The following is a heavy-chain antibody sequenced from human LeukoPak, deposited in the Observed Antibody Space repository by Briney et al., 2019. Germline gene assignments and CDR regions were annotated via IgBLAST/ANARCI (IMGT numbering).Heavy chain of an antibody. J-gene: IGHJ6*03. D-gene: IGHD2-15*01. Sequence: GGSLRLSCAASGFTVSSNYMSWVRQAPGKGLEWVSVIYSGGSTYYADSVKGRFTISRDNSKNTLYLQMNSLRAEDTAVYYCARGPPNCSGGSCYYYYMDVWGKGTTVTVSS. CDR2: IYSGGST. CDR1: GFTVSSNY. CDR3: ARGPPNCSGGSCYYYYMDV. V-gene: IGHV3-53*01.